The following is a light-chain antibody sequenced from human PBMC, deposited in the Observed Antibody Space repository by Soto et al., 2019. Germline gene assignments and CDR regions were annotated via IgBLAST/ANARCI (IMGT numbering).Light chain of an antibody. CDR1: SSDAGGYNY. CDR2: DVS. Sequence: QSVLTQPASVSGSPGQSITISCTGTSSDAGGYNYVSWYQQHPGKAPKLMIYDVSNRPSGVSNRFSGSKSGNTASLTISGLQAEDEADYYCSSYTSSSTYVVFGGGTKLTVL. V-gene: IGLV2-14*01. J-gene: IGLJ2*01. CDR3: SSYTSSSTYVV.